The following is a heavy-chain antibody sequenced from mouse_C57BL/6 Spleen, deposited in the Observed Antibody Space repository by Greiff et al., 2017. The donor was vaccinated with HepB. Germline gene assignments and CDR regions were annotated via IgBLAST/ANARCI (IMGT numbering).Heavy chain of an antibody. CDR3: ARASYYGSSYVFAY. Sequence: EVQGVESGGGLVKPGGSLKLSCAASGFTFSDYGMHWVRQAPEKGLEWVAYISSGSSTIYYADTVKGRFTISRDNAKNTLFLQMTSLRSEDTAMYYCARASYYGSSYVFAYWGQGTLVTVSA. CDR1: GFTFSDYG. D-gene: IGHD1-1*01. CDR2: ISSGSSTI. V-gene: IGHV5-17*01. J-gene: IGHJ3*01.